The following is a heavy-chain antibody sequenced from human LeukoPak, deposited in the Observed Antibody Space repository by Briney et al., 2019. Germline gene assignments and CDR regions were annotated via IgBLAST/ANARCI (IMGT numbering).Heavy chain of an antibody. CDR3: ARVVWGQLTYYFDY. CDR1: GFTFNIYS. CDR2: ISSSSETI. V-gene: IGHV3-48*01. J-gene: IGHJ4*02. Sequence: GGSLRLSCAASGFTFNIYSMNWVRQAPGKGLEWVSYISSSSETIYYADSMKGRFTISRDNAKNSLYLQMNSLRAEDTAVYYCARVVWGQLTYYFDYWGQGTLVTVSS. D-gene: IGHD3-16*01.